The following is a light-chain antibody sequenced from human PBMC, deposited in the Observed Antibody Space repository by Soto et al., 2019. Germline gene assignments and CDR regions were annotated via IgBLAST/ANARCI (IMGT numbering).Light chain of an antibody. CDR1: QSIISY. CDR3: QQSYNTPYT. V-gene: IGKV1-39*01. CDR2: AAS. J-gene: IGKJ2*01. Sequence: DIQMTQSPSSLSASVGDRVTITYRASQSIISYLNWYQQKPGKAPKVLISAASSLQSGVPSRFNGSGSGTDFTLTISSLQPEDFATYYCQQSYNTPYTFGQGTKLAIK.